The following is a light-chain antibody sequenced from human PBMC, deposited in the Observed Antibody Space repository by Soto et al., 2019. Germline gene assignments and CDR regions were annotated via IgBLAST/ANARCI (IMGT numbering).Light chain of an antibody. V-gene: IGKV3-20*01. Sequence: EIVLTQTPGTLSLSPGARATLSCRASQSVSSSYLAWYQQKPGQPPRLLIYGASSRATGIPDRFSGSGSGTDFTLTISRLEPEDFAVFYYQHYDSLPITFGQGTRLEIK. J-gene: IGKJ5*01. CDR3: QHYDSLPIT. CDR2: GAS. CDR1: QSVSSSY.